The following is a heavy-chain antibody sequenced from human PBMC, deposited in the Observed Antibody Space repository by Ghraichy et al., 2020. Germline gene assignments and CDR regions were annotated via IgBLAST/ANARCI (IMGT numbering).Heavy chain of an antibody. J-gene: IGHJ3*01. D-gene: IGHD3-22*01. V-gene: IGHV3-53*01. CDR3: ARHFDSRGSYDPDAFDF. CDR2: LYFNGTT. Sequence: GGSLRLSCVASGLAVSSDYMNWVRQAPGKGLQLVSMLYFNGTTFYADSVKGRFTISRDTSRNTLYLQMNNLRAEDTAVYYCARHFDSRGSYDPDAFDFWGQGTMVTVSA. CDR1: GLAVSSDY.